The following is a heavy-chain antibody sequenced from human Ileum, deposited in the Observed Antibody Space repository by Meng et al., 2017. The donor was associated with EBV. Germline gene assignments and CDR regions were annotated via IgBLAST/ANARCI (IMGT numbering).Heavy chain of an antibody. CDR1: GYTFGSYG. J-gene: IGHJ4*02. CDR2: FVNYVDT. V-gene: IGHV1-18*01. D-gene: IGHD2-15*01. CDR3: ASGTPGRSYCDY. Sequence: QVHLLPSGPEVKNPGASVRVSCKASGYTFGSYGICWVRQAPGQGLEWMGWFVNYVDTYPAPKFQGRVTMTTDTHTNTAFMELRSLTSDDTAVYYCASGTPGRSYCDYWGQGTLVTVSS.